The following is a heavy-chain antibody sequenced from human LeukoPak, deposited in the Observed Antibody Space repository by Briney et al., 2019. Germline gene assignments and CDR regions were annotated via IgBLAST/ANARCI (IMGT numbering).Heavy chain of an antibody. CDR3: ARGFARGYSYGYYFDY. CDR2: IYHSGST. CDR1: GCSISSGYY. Sequence: SETLSLTCAVSGCSISSGYYWGWIRQPPGKGLEWIGSIYHSGSTYYNPSLKSRVTISVDTSKDQFSLKLSSVTAADTAVYYCARGFARGYSYGYYFDYWGQGTLVTVSS. V-gene: IGHV4-38-2*01. D-gene: IGHD5-18*01. J-gene: IGHJ4*02.